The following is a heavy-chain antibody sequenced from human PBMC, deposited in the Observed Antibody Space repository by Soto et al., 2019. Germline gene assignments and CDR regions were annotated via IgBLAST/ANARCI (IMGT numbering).Heavy chain of an antibody. J-gene: IGHJ5*02. CDR1: GGSISSSNYY. CDR2: IYYSGTA. D-gene: IGHD3-22*01. V-gene: IGHV4-31*11. CDR3: ARYYYDGSGSSRWLDP. Sequence: SETLSLTCAVSGGSISSSNYYWGGVRQHPGEGLEWIGYIYYSGTAYYNPSLKSRVTLSVDTSKNQFSLRLSSVTAADTAVYYCARYYYDGSGSSRWLDPWGQGTLVSV.